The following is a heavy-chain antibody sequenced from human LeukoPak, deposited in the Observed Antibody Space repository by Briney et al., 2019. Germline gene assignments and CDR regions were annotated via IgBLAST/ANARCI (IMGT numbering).Heavy chain of an antibody. Sequence: GGSLRLSCAAPGFTFSSYAMHWVRQAPGKGLEWVAVISYDGSNKYYADSVKGRFTISRDNSKNTLYLQMNSLRAEDTAVYYCARDGYYYDSSGYSYYFDYWGQGTLVTVSS. CDR1: GFTFSSYA. CDR2: ISYDGSNK. J-gene: IGHJ4*02. CDR3: ARDGYYYDSSGYSYYFDY. V-gene: IGHV3-30-3*01. D-gene: IGHD3-22*01.